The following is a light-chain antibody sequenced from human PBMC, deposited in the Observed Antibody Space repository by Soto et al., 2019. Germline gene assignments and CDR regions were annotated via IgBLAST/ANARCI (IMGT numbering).Light chain of an antibody. Sequence: QPVLTQPPSVSGSPGQRVTISCTGSSSNIGARYDVHWYQQLPGTAPKLLIFDDSIRPSGVPDRFSASTSGTSAFLAITGLQAEDEADYYCQSYDTSLRGSVFGGGTKVTVL. CDR1: SSNIGARYD. CDR3: QSYDTSLRGSV. J-gene: IGLJ3*02. V-gene: IGLV1-40*01. CDR2: DDS.